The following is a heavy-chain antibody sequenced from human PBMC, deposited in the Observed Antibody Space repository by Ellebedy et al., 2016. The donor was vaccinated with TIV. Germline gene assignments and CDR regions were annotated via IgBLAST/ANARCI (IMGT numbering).Heavy chain of an antibody. V-gene: IGHV3-9*01. J-gene: IGHJ4*02. CDR2: ISWHSARQ. Sequence: PGGSLRLSCAASGFTFDDYDMHWVRQAPGQGPEWVAGISWHSARQAYADSVKGRFTISRDNVNNVLYLQMDKLRPDDTALYFCAKDYVTPRYSSGWFSYFFDSWGQGTPVTVSS. CDR3: AKDYVTPRYSSGWFSYFFDS. D-gene: IGHD6-19*01. CDR1: GFTFDDYD.